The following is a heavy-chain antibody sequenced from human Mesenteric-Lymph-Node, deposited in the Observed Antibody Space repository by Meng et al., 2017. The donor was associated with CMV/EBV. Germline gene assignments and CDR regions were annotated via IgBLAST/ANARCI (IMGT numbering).Heavy chain of an antibody. V-gene: IGHV4-4*02. D-gene: IGHD3-22*01. CDR3: ARDRLFYYDTSGDGEKWFGP. CDR2: IYSGGTT. J-gene: IGHJ5*02. Sequence: SETLSLTCAVSGDSISSSHWWSWVRQPPGKGLEWIGCIYSGGTTYYNPSLKSRVTVSEDPSNNQFSLQLTSVTAADTAIYYCARDRLFYYDTSGDGEKWFGPWGQGTLVTVSS. CDR1: GDSISSSHW.